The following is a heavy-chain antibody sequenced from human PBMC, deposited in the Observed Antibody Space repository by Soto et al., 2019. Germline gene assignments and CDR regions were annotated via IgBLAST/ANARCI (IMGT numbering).Heavy chain of an antibody. D-gene: IGHD3-9*01. CDR3: LIFCPPPDYKILTVYSDAFDY. J-gene: IGHJ4*02. Sequence: SETLSLTCTVSGGSITSDSYFWGWIRQTPEKGLEWIASISYSENTYYSTTLRSRVTISVDTSKNQFSLKLSSMPAAYPGVYYFLIFCPPPDYKILTVYSDAFDYGGQVILVTVSS. CDR1: GGSITSDSYF. V-gene: IGHV4-39*01. CDR2: ISYSENT.